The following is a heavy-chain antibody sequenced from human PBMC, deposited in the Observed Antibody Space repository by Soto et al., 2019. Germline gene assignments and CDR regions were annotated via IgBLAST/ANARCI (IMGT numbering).Heavy chain of an antibody. CDR2: MNPNSGNT. Sequence: GASVKVSCKASGYTFTSYDINWVRQATGQGLEWMGWMNPNSGNTGYAQKFQGRVTMTRNTSISTAYMELSRLRSEDTAVYYCARFPYGDYYNDYGGQGTLVSVSS. CDR3: ARFPYGDYYNDY. CDR1: GYTFTSYD. V-gene: IGHV1-8*01. D-gene: IGHD4-17*01. J-gene: IGHJ4*02.